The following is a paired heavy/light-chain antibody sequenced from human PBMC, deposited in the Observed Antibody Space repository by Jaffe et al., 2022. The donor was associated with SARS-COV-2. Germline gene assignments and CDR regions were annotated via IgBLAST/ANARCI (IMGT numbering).Light chain of an antibody. Sequence: DIQMTQSPSSLSASVGDRVTITCQASQDISNYLNWYQQKPGKAPKLLIYDASNLETGVPSRFSGSGSGTDFTFTISSLQPEDIATYYCQQYDNLRWTFGQGTKVEIK. CDR3: QQYDNLRWT. CDR2: DAS. V-gene: IGKV1-33*01. CDR1: QDISNY. J-gene: IGKJ1*01.
Heavy chain of an antibody. CDR1: GFTFSNAW. D-gene: IGHD1-26*01. CDR2: IKSKTDGGTT. V-gene: IGHV3-15*01. CDR3: TTDPLPFDIVGATTVRRGGNWFDP. Sequence: EVQLVESGGGLVKPGGSLRLSCAASGFTFSNAWMSWVRQAPGKGLEWVGRIKSKTDGGTTDYAAPVKGRFTISRDDSKNTLYLQMNSLKTEDTAVYYCTTDPLPFDIVGATTVRRGGNWFDPWGQGTLVTVSS. J-gene: IGHJ5*02.